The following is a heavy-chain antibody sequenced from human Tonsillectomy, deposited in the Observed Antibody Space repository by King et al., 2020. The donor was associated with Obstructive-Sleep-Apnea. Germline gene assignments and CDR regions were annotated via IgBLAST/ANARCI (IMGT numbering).Heavy chain of an antibody. V-gene: IGHV4-30-4*01. CDR2: IYYSGST. CDR3: GRYCGSGTYAFDI. Sequence: QLQESGPGLVKPSQTLSLTCTVSGGSISSGDYYWSWIRQPPGKGLEWIGYIYYSGSTYYNPSLKSRVTISIDTSKNHFSLKLSSVTVADTAVYYCGRYCGSGTYAFDIWGQGTMVTVSS. CDR1: GGSISSGDYY. J-gene: IGHJ3*02. D-gene: IGHD3-10*01.